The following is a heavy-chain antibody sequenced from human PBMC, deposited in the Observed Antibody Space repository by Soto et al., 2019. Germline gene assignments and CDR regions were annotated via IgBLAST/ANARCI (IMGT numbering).Heavy chain of an antibody. CDR2: IYYSGST. CDR3: ARDEPGDGIDY. CDR1: GGSISSGGYY. J-gene: IGHJ4*02. V-gene: IGHV4-31*03. D-gene: IGHD4-17*01. Sequence: TLSLTCTVSGGSISSGGYYWSWIRQHPGKGLEWIGYIYYSGSTYYNPSLKSRVTISVDTSKNTLYLQMNSLRAEDTAVYFCARDEPGDGIDYWGQGTLVTVSS.